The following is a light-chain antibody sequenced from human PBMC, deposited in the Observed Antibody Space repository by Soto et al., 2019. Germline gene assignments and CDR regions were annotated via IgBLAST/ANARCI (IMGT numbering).Light chain of an antibody. CDR2: ATS. J-gene: IGKJ1*01. Sequence: EIVLTQSPGTLSLSPGERATLSCRASQSVSSSSLAWYQQKPGQAPRLLIYATSSRAAGITDRFSGSGSGTDFTLTISRLEPEDFAGYYCQQYGGSPRTFGQGTKMEIK. V-gene: IGKV3-20*01. CDR3: QQYGGSPRT. CDR1: QSVSSSS.